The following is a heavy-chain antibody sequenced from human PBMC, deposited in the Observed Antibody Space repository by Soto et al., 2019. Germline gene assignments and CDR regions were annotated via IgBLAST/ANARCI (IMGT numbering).Heavy chain of an antibody. CDR2: ISGSGGST. CDR1: GFTFSRYA. J-gene: IGHJ6*02. V-gene: IGHV3-23*01. CDR3: AKDPQSSSWLPDRNRTHPTRKYV. D-gene: IGHD6-13*01. Sequence: GGSLRLSCAASGFTFSRYAMSWVRQAPGKGLEWVSAISGSGGSTYYADSVKGRFTISRDNSKNTLYLQMNSLRAEDTAVYYCAKDPQSSSWLPDRNRTHPTRKYVSTRGTTVTGS.